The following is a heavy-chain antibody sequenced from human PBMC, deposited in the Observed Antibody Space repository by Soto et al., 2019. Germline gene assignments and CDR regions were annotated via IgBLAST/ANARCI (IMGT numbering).Heavy chain of an antibody. V-gene: IGHV5-51*01. CDR3: ASFGISSIFGPRLRAFDV. CDR2: INPSDSET. D-gene: IGHD3-3*01. Sequence: KVSCKASGYTFTSDYMHWVRQAPGQGLEGMGIINPSDSETEYRPSFQGHVTISADKSISTVYLPWPSVEASDTAMYHCASFGISSIFGPRLRAFDVWGQAIMVTFTS. CDR1: GYTFTSDY. J-gene: IGHJ3*01.